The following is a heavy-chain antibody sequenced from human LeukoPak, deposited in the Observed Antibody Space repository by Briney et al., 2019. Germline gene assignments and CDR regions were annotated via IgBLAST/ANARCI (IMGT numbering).Heavy chain of an antibody. D-gene: IGHD4-17*01. Sequence: GGSLRLSCAASGFTFSDYYMSWIRQAPGKGLEWASYISSSSSYTNYADSVKGRFTISRDNAKNSLYLQMNSLRAEDTAVYYCAREVGDYVSYCMDVWGQGTTVTVSS. V-gene: IGHV3-11*05. CDR3: AREVGDYVSYCMDV. J-gene: IGHJ6*02. CDR1: GFTFSDYY. CDR2: ISSSSSYT.